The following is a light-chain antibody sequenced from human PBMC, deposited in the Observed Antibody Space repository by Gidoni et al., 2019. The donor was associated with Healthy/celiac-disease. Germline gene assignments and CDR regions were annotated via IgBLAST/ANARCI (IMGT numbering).Light chain of an antibody. CDR1: HSISSY. V-gene: IGKV1-39*01. CDR3: QQSYRTHLT. J-gene: IGKJ3*01. Sequence: DMQTTQSPSSLSASVEDRVTITCRASHSISSYLNWYQQKPGKAPKLLIYAASSLQSGVQSRFSGSGSGTDFTLTISSLQPEDFATYYCQQSYRTHLTFGPGTKVDIK. CDR2: AAS.